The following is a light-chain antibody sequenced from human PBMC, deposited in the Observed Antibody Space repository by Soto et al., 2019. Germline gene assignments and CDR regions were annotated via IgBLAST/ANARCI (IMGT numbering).Light chain of an antibody. V-gene: IGKV3-20*01. CDR3: QQYVSSSMNT. J-gene: IGKJ2*01. CDR1: QSVTNTY. CDR2: DAS. Sequence: EIVLTQSPGTLSLSPGERATLSCRASQSVTNTYLAWYQLKPGQAPRLLISDASRRATGIPDRFSGSGSGTDFPLTISRLEPEDFAVYYCQQYVSSSMNTFGQGTKLEI.